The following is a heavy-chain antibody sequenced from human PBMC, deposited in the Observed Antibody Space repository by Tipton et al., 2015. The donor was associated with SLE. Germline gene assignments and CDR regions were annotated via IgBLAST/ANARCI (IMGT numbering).Heavy chain of an antibody. CDR1: GGSISSYY. J-gene: IGHJ4*02. Sequence: TLSLTCTVSGGSISSYYWSWIRQPPGKGLEWIGYIYYSGSTNYNPSLKSRVTISVDTSKNQFSLKLSSVTAADTAVYYCARATAVAGLFDYWGQGTLVTVSS. V-gene: IGHV4-59*01. CDR2: IYYSGST. D-gene: IGHD6-19*01. CDR3: ARATAVAGLFDY.